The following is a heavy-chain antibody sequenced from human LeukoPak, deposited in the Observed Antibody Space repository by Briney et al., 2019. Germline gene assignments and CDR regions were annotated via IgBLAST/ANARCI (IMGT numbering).Heavy chain of an antibody. CDR3: ARGAAAVTDY. D-gene: IGHD6-25*01. J-gene: IGHJ4*02. CDR2: ISSSSSYI. V-gene: IGHV3-21*01. Sequence: KPGGSLRLSCATSGFTFSSYSMNWVRQAPGKGLEWVSSISSSSSYIYYADSVKGRFTISRDNAKNSLYLQMNSLRAEDTAVYYCARGAAAVTDYWGQGTLVTVSS. CDR1: GFTFSSYS.